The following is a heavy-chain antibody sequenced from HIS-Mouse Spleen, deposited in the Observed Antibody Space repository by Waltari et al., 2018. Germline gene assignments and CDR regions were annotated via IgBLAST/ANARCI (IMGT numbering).Heavy chain of an antibody. J-gene: IGHJ2*01. CDR3: AREIPYSSSWYDWYFDL. D-gene: IGHD6-13*01. CDR2: IYYSGST. CDR1: GGPIRSSSYY. V-gene: IGHV4-39*07. Sequence: QLQLQESGQGLVKPSETLSLPCTAPGGPIRSSSYYWGWIRQPPGKGLEWIGSIYYSGSTYYNPSLKSRVTISVDTSKNQFSLKLSSVTAADTAVYYCAREIPYSSSWYDWYFDLWGRGTLVTVSS.